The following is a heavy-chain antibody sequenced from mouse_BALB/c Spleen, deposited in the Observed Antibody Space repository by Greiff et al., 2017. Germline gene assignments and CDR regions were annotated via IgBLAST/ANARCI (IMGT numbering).Heavy chain of an antibody. Sequence: QVHVKQPGAELVKPGASVKLSCKASGYTFTSYYMYWVKQRPGQGLEWIGGINPSNGGTNFNEKFKSKATLTVDKSSSTAYMQLSSLTSEDSAVYYCTRMRGNSFAYWGQGTLVTVSA. D-gene: IGHD2-1*01. V-gene: IGHV1S81*02. J-gene: IGHJ3*01. CDR3: TRMRGNSFAY. CDR2: INPSNGGT. CDR1: GYTFTSYY.